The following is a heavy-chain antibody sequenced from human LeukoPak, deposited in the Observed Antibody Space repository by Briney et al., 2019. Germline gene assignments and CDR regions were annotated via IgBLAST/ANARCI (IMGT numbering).Heavy chain of an antibody. CDR3: AREGWTTVTTAPDY. Sequence: GASVKVSCKASGYTFTGYYMHWVRQAPGQGLEWMGWINPNSGGTNYAQKFQGRVTMTRDTSISTAYMELSRLRSDDTAVYYCAREGWTTVTTAPDYWGQGTLVTVSP. V-gene: IGHV1-2*02. J-gene: IGHJ4*02. CDR1: GYTFTGYY. CDR2: INPNSGGT. D-gene: IGHD4-11*01.